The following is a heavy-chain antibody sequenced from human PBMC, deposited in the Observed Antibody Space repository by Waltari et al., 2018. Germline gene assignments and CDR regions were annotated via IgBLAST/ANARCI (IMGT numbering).Heavy chain of an antibody. Sequence: QVQLQESGPGLAKPSETLSLTCTVSGVSITSSDYYWGWVRQPPGQALEWVGTIHYDVRTDYNPSLRSRVTISLDTSKNEFSLTLSSVTAADTALFFCARQSHSFYYHTNGYFWHGFDVWGPGAMVTVSS. V-gene: IGHV4-39*01. CDR3: ARQSHSFYYHTNGYFWHGFDV. CDR1: GVSITSSDYY. CDR2: IHYDVRT. D-gene: IGHD3-22*01. J-gene: IGHJ3*01.